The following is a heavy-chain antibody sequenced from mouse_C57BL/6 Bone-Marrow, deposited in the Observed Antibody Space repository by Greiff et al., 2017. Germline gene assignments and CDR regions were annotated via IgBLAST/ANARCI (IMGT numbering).Heavy chain of an antibody. CDR1: GYTFTSYW. CDR2: IHPNSGST. V-gene: IGHV1-64*01. CDR3: ARWLPYYYAIDY. D-gene: IGHD2-2*01. Sequence: QVQLQQPGAELVMPGASVKLSCKASGYTFTSYWMHWVKQRPGQGLEWIGMIHPNSGSTNYNEKFKSKATLTVDKSSSTAYMQLSSLTSEDSAVYYCARWLPYYYAIDYWGQGTSVTVSS. J-gene: IGHJ4*01.